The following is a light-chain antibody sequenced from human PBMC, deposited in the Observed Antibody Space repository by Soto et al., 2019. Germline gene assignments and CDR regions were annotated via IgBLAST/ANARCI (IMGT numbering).Light chain of an antibody. CDR2: RSK. Sequence: QSALTQLPSVSGAPGQTVTISCTGDSSGIGAASDVHWYQHRPGQAPKLLIYRSKNRPSGVPARFSASKSGSSASLAITGLQAEDEADYYCSSYTSSSTFVFGTGTKVTVL. J-gene: IGLJ1*01. CDR1: SSGIGAASD. V-gene: IGLV1-40*01. CDR3: SSYTSSSTFV.